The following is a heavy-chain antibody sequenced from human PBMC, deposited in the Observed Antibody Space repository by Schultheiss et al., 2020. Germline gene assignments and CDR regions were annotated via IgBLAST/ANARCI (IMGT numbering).Heavy chain of an antibody. V-gene: IGHV4-4*02. CDR2: INHSGST. CDR1: GGSISSSNW. J-gene: IGHJ5*02. CDR3: ARGQGYNFWSGYYGGSNWFNP. D-gene: IGHD3-3*01. Sequence: SQTLSLTCAVSGGSISSSNWWSWVRQPPGKGLEWIGEINHSGSTYYNPSLKSRVTISVDTSKNQFSLKISSLTAADAAMYYCARGQGYNFWSGYYGGSNWFNPWGQGTLVTVSS.